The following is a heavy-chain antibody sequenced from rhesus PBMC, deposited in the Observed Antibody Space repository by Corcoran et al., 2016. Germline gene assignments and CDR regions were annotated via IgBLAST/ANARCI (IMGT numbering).Heavy chain of an antibody. CDR1: GGSISSGYYY. CDR2: IYSNSEST. D-gene: IGHD6-31*01. V-gene: IGHV4S12*01. CDR3: ARGSSGNRFDV. J-gene: IGHJ5-1*01. Sequence: QVQLQESGPGVVKPSETLSLTCAVSGGSISSGYYYWSWIRKPPGKGLEWIGGIYSNSESTNYNPSLKSRVTISKDTSKNQFSLKLSAVTAADTAVYYCARGSSGNRFDVWGPGVQVTVSS.